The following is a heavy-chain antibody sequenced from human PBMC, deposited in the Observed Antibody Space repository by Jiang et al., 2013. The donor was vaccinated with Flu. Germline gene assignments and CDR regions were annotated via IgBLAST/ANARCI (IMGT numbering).Heavy chain of an antibody. Sequence: LSCVASGFSFSHFAMYWVRQAPGQGAGVAGVYWFDGRNQNYADSVKGRFAISRDNSKNRLYLQMTSLRPEDTAVYYCATLRGSSYDTYLMDFWGQGTLVTVSS. D-gene: IGHD3-9*01. V-gene: IGHV3-30*02. CDR1: GFSFSHFA. CDR2: WFDGRNQ. CDR3: ATLRGSSYDTYLMDF. J-gene: IGHJ4*02.